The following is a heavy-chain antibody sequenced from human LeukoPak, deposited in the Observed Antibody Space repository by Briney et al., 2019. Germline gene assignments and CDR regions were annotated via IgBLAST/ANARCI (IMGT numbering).Heavy chain of an antibody. D-gene: IGHD6-19*01. CDR2: ISGSGGST. CDR1: GFTFSSYA. CDR3: ARDTPFSSGWYGGVDY. Sequence: GGSLRLSCAASGFTFSSYAMSWVRQAPGKGLEWVSAISGSGGSTYYADSVKGRFTISRDNSKNTLYLQMNSLRAEDTAVYYCARDTPFSSGWYGGVDYWGQGTLVTVSS. V-gene: IGHV3-23*01. J-gene: IGHJ4*02.